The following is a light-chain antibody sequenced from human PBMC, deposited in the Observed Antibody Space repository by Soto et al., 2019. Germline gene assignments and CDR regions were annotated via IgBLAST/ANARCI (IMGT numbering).Light chain of an antibody. CDR1: QSVTANY. V-gene: IGKV3-20*01. J-gene: IGKJ1*01. CDR2: AAS. Sequence: EIALTQSPGTLSLSPGERATLSCRASQSVTANYLAWYQQKTGQAPRLLIYAASIGATGIPDRFSGSGSGTDFTLTFIGLVPDYLSVCYCLHYGIPLLTFCQGSKV. CDR3: LHYGIPLLT.